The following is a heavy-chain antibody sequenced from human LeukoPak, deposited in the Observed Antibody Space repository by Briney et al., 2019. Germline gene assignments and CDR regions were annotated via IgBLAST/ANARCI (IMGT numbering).Heavy chain of an antibody. D-gene: IGHD7-27*01. V-gene: IGHV3-33*01. Sequence: PGRSLRLSCAASGFTFSSYGMHWVRQAPGKGLEWVAVIWYDGSNKYYADSVKGRFTISRDNSKNTLYLQMNSLRAEDTAVYYCAREILGTYDAFDIWGQGTMVTVSS. J-gene: IGHJ3*02. CDR2: IWYDGSNK. CDR1: GFTFSSYG. CDR3: AREILGTYDAFDI.